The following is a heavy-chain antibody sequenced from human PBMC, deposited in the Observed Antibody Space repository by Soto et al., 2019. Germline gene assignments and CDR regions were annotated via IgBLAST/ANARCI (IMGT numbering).Heavy chain of an antibody. Sequence: EVQLLESGGGLVQPGGSLRISCAASGFTFSSYVMNWVRQAPGKGLEWVSGIRGSGGDTFYADSVKGRFTISRDNSKKTPNWQINSPRAKDTAEYYCAGGPGPPPPHDYGMDVWGQGTTVTVSS. CDR2: IRGSGGDT. D-gene: IGHD3-16*01. CDR3: AGGPGPPPPHDYGMDV. V-gene: IGHV3-23*01. CDR1: GFTFSSYV. J-gene: IGHJ6*02.